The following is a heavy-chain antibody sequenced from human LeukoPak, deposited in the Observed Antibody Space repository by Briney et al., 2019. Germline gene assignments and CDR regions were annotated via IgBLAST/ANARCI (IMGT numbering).Heavy chain of an antibody. D-gene: IGHD2-2*01. CDR3: ARGQLTYCSSTSCYGSTWFDP. CDR1: GYSITSGYY. J-gene: IGHJ5*02. CDR2: IYQSGTT. Sequence: SETLSLTCAVSGYSITSGYYWGWIRQPPGKELEWIGSIYQSGTTYYNPSLKSRVSISVDTSKIQFSLRLSSVTAADTAMYYCARGQLTYCSSTSCYGSTWFDPWGQGTLVTVSS. V-gene: IGHV4-38-2*01.